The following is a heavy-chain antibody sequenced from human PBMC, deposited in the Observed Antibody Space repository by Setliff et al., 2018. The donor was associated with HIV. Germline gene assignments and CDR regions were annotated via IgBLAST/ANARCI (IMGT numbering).Heavy chain of an antibody. CDR2: IKRDGSEK. J-gene: IGHJ6*04. CDR1: GFTFSTHW. Sequence: GGSLRLSCAASGFTFSTHWMSWVRQAPGKGLEWVANIKRDGSEKYYVDSVKGRFTISRDNAKNSLYLQMNSLRVEDTAVYYCVRTGLGLREVLSPGVWGTGTTVTVSS. D-gene: IGHD3-10*01. V-gene: IGHV3-7*03. CDR3: VRTGLGLREVLSPGV.